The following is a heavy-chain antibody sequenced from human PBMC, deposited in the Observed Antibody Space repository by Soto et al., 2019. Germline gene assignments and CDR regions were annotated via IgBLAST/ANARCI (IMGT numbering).Heavy chain of an antibody. V-gene: IGHV1-46*01. CDR1: GYTFTSYS. CDR3: ARDGRSFYGGSWYCFDS. CDR2: INPSGGST. J-gene: IGHJ4*02. D-gene: IGHD2-15*01. Sequence: ASVKVSCKASGYTFTSYSMNWVRQAPGQGLEWMGIINPSGGSTSYAQKFQGRVTMTRDTSTSTAYMELSSLRSEDTAVYYCARDGRSFYGGSWYCFDSWGPGTMGTVSS.